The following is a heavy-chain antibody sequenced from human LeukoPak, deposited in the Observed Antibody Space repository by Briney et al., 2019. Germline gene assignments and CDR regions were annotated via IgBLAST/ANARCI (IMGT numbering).Heavy chain of an antibody. V-gene: IGHV1-69*13. J-gene: IGHJ4*02. D-gene: IGHD2-2*01. Sequence: ASVKVSCKASGGIFSSYAISWVRQAPGQGLEWMGGTIPIFGTANYAQKFQGRVTITADESTSTAYMELSSLRSEDTAVYYCARDRAVVPAADYYFDYWGQGTLVTVSS. CDR3: ARDRAVVPAADYYFDY. CDR1: GGIFSSYA. CDR2: TIPIFGTA.